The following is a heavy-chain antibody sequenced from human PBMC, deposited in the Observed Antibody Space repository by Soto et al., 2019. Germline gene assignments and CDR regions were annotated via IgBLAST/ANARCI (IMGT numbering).Heavy chain of an antibody. V-gene: IGHV3-33*01. CDR3: ARGVWNFRDPYYYYGMDV. Sequence: LRLSCAASGFTFSSYGMHWVRQAPGKGLEWVAVIWYDGSNKYYADSVKGRFTISRDNSKNTLYLQMNSLRAEDTAVYYCARGVWNFRDPYYYYGMDVWGQGTTVTVSS. D-gene: IGHD1-7*01. CDR2: IWYDGSNK. J-gene: IGHJ6*02. CDR1: GFTFSSYG.